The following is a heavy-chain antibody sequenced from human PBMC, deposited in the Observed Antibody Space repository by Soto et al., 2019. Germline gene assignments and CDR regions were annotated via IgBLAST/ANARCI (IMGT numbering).Heavy chain of an antibody. D-gene: IGHD2-2*01. CDR3: ANPYCSSTRYPAEYLQH. Sequence: GGSLRLSCAAARVTCSDYGMHWGRQAPGKGLQWLATISHHGSRTHYADSVMGRFTISRDKFKKVVSLHLSGLRVEDTAIYFRANPYCSSTRYPAEYLQHWGQGTLVSV. CDR2: ISHHGSRT. J-gene: IGHJ1*01. V-gene: IGHV3-30*18. CDR1: RVTCSDYG.